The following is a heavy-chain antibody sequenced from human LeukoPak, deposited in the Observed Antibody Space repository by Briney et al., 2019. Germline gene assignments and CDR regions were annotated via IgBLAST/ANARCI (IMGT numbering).Heavy chain of an antibody. V-gene: IGHV3-33*06. CDR1: GFTFSDYG. J-gene: IGHJ6*03. CDR2: IWHDGSNK. Sequence: GRSLRLSCAASGFTFSDYGLHWVRQAPGKGLEWVALIWHDGSNKYYAGSVMGRFTISRDNSKNTLYLQMNSLRAEDTAIYYCAKDGDAYTEFYYYYMDVWGKGTPVTVSS. D-gene: IGHD5-24*01. CDR3: AKDGDAYTEFYYYYMDV.